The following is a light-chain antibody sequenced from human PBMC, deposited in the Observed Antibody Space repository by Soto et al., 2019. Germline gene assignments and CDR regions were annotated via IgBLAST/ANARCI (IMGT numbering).Light chain of an antibody. V-gene: IGKV3-15*01. CDR1: QSISSN. CDR3: QQDDKWPIT. Sequence: EIVMTQSPATLSVSPGERATLSCRASQSISSNLAWYQQKPGQAPRLLIYGASTRATGLPGTFSGSGSGTEFTLTINSLQSEDFAVYYCQQDDKWPITFGQGTRLEIK. CDR2: GAS. J-gene: IGKJ5*01.